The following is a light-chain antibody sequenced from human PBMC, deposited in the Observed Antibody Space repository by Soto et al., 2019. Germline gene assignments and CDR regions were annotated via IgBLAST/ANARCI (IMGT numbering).Light chain of an antibody. V-gene: IGKV1D-12*01. CDR3: QKGNSLPPFT. CDR2: SAS. J-gene: IGKJ3*01. CDR1: QSLTKW. Sequence: DVQMTQSPSSVSASVGDRVTITCRASQSLTKWLAWYQQKPEQAPKLLIYSASTLHSGVPSRFSGAGSGTDFTLTINNLQPEDVATYYCQKGNSLPPFTFGPGTRVDI.